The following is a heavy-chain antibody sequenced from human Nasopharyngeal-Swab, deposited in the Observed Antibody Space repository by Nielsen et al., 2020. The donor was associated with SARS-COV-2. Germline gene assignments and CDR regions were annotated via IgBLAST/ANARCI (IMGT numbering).Heavy chain of an antibody. J-gene: IGHJ4*02. CDR1: GDTFTNSA. CDR3: AREGEYGAYDAPDY. V-gene: IGHV1-69*10. CDR2: IVPALGLP. Sequence: LVKVSCKTSGDTFTNSAISWVRQAPGQGLEWMGGIVPALGLPNYAQKFRGRLTISADRSTTTSYLELSSLRSEDTAIYYCAREGEYGAYDAPDYWGQGTLVTVSS. D-gene: IGHD5-12*01.